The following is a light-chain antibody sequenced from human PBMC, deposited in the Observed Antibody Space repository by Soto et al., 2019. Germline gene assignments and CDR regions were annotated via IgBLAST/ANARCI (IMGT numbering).Light chain of an antibody. V-gene: IGKV1-5*01. CDR3: QQYYSYWT. Sequence: DIQMTQSPSTLSASVGDRVTITYRASQTISNWLAWYQQKPGKAPKLLIYDASSLEGGVPSRFSGSGSGTEFTLTLSSLQPDDFATYYCQQYYSYWTFGQGTKVEIK. CDR1: QTISNW. CDR2: DAS. J-gene: IGKJ1*01.